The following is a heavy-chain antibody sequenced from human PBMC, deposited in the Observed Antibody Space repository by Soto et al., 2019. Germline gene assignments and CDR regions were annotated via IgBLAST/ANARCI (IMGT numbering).Heavy chain of an antibody. CDR3: ARTYSSSWFPFEY. CDR2: INHSGST. J-gene: IGHJ4*02. D-gene: IGHD6-13*01. Sequence: QVQLQQWGAGLLKPSETLSLTCAVYGGSFSGYYWSWIRQPPGKGLEWIGEINHSGSTNYNPSLKSRVIISVDTSKNQCSLKLSSVTAADTAVYYCARTYSSSWFPFEYWGQGTLVTVSS. CDR1: GGSFSGYY. V-gene: IGHV4-34*01.